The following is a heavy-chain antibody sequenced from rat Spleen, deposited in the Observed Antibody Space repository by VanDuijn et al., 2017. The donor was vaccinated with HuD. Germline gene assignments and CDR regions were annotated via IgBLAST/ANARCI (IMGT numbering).Heavy chain of an antibody. V-gene: IGHV5-25*01. D-gene: IGHD4-3*01. CDR3: ARHGRGERTYYYVLDA. J-gene: IGHJ4*01. Sequence: EVELVESGGGLVQPGRSMKLSCAVSGFTFSNYGMAWVRQAPTKGLEWVASITTSGGTTYYRDSVEGRFTISRDNAKSTLYLHMDSLRSEDTATYYCARHGRGERTYYYVLDAWGQGVSVTVSS. CDR2: ITTSGGTT. CDR1: GFTFSNYG.